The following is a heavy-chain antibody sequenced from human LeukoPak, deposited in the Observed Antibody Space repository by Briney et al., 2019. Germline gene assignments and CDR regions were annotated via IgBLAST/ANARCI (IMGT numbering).Heavy chain of an antibody. D-gene: IGHD6-13*01. CDR2: ISGSGVNT. J-gene: IGHJ4*02. Sequence: GESLRLSCTASGFTFSITYMAWVRQAPGKGLEWVSVISGSGVNTYYADSVTGRFTISRDNSKNTLYLQMNSLRAEDTAVYYCAKSFGPVIAAAGTGADWGQGTLVTVSS. CDR1: GFTFSITY. CDR3: AKSFGPVIAAAGTGAD. V-gene: IGHV3-23*01.